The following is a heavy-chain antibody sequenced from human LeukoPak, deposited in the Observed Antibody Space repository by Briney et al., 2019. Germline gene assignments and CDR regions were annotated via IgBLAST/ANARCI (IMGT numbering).Heavy chain of an antibody. V-gene: IGHV3-30*19. J-gene: IGHJ6*03. CDR1: GFTFSSYG. D-gene: IGHD3-10*02. CDR2: ISYDGSNK. CDR3: ARAGSYFVYYYYMDV. Sequence: PGGSLRLSCAASGFTFSSYGMHWVRQAPGKGLEWVAVISYDGSNKYYAASVKGRFTISRDDSKNTLYLQMNSLRAEDTAVYYCARAGSYFVYYYYMDVWGKGTTVTVSS.